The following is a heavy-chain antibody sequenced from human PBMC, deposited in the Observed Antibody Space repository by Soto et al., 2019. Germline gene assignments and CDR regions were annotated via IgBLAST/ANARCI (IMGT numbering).Heavy chain of an antibody. D-gene: IGHD2-21*01. J-gene: IGHJ6*02. V-gene: IGHV1-69*13. CDR1: GGTFSSYA. CDR2: IIPIFGTA. CDR3: ARVWPHRMAPANYYYCGMDV. Sequence: SVKVSCKASGGTFSSYAISWVRQAPGQGLEWMGGIIPIFGTANYAQKFQGRVTITADESTSTAYMELSSLRSEDTAVYYCARVWPHRMAPANYYYCGMDVWGQGTTVTVSS.